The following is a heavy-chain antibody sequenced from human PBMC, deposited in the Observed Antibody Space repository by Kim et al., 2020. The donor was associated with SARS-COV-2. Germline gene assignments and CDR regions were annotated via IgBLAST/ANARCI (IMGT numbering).Heavy chain of an antibody. D-gene: IGHD6-6*01. CDR2: IHGDAGT. V-gene: IGHV3-66*01. CDR1: GFTVTGSY. CDR3: ARDFVPFY. Sequence: GGSLRLSCEVSGFTVTGSYIGWVRQAPGKGLEWVSVIHGDAGTVYTDSVRGRFTISRDNSKNTVYLQMNSLRVEDTAVYYCARDFVPFYWGQGTLVTVSS. J-gene: IGHJ4*02.